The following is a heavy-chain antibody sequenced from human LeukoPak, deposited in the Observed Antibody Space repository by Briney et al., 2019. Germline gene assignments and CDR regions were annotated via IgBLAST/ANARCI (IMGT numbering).Heavy chain of an antibody. CDR2: IYYSGST. V-gene: IGHV4-59*01. Sequence: SETLSLTCTVSGGSISSYYWSWIRQPPGKGLEWIGYIYYSGSTNYNPSLKSRVTISVDTSKNQFSLKLSSVTAADTAVYYRASTYGDYLWRYFDYWGQGTLVTVSS. J-gene: IGHJ4*02. CDR3: ASTYGDYLWRYFDY. D-gene: IGHD4-17*01. CDR1: GGSISSYY.